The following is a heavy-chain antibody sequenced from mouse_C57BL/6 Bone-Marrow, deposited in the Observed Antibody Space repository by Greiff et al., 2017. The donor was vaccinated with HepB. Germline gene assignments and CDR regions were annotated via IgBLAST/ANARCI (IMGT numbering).Heavy chain of an antibody. CDR2: INPSSGYT. D-gene: IGHD2-12*01. CDR3: ARLRRFAY. CDR1: GYTFTSYT. Sequence: VMLVESGAELARPGASVKMSCKASGYTFTSYTMHWVKQRPGQGLEWIGHINPSSGYTKYNQKFKDKATLTADKSSSTAYMQRSSLTSEDSAVYYCARLRRFAYWGQGTLVTVSA. J-gene: IGHJ3*01. V-gene: IGHV1-4*01.